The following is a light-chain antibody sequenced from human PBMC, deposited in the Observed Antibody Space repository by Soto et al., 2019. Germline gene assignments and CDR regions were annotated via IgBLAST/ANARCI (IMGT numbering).Light chain of an antibody. J-gene: IGKJ1*01. CDR2: GAS. V-gene: IGKV3-20*01. CDR3: QQYGRSPPWT. CDR1: QSVSSSF. Sequence: EIVWTQSPCTLSLSPGEGVTLSCRASQSVSSSFLAWYQQKPGQAPRLLIYGASSRATGIPDRFTGSGSGTDFTLTISRLEPEDFAVYYCQQYGRSPPWTFGQGTKVDIK.